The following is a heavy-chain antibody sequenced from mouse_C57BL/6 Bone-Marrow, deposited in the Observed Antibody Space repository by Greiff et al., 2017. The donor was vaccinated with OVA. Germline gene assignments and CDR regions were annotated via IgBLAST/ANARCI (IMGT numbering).Heavy chain of an antibody. CDR2: IRSKSSNYAT. Sequence: EVQLVESGGGLVQPKGSLKLSCAASGFTFNTYAMHWVRQAPGKGLEWVASIRSKSSNYATYYADSVKDRSTISRDDSQSMLYLQMNNLKTEDTAMYYCLREGLYAMDYWGQGTSVTVSS. J-gene: IGHJ4*01. CDR1: GFTFNTYA. CDR3: LREGLYAMDY. V-gene: IGHV10-3*01.